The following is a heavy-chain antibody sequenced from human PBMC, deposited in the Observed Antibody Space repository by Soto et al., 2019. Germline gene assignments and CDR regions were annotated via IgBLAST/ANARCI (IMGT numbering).Heavy chain of an antibody. CDR2: IKSKTDGGTT. CDR1: GFTFSNAW. J-gene: IGHJ6*01. Sequence: EVQLVESGGGLVKPGGSLRLSCAASGFTFSNAWMNWVRQAPGKGLEWGGRIKSKTDGGTTDYAAPVKGRFTISRDDSKNTLYLQMNSLKTEDTAVYYCTTGRDYDFWSGYYTYYYGMDVW. V-gene: IGHV3-15*07. CDR3: TTGRDYDFWSGYYTYYYGMDV. D-gene: IGHD3-3*01.